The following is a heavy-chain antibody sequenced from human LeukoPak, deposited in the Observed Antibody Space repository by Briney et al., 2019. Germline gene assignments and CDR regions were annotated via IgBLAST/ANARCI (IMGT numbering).Heavy chain of an antibody. J-gene: IGHJ4*02. CDR3: ARVLGGVGWGQQLVSRIDY. CDR2: ISYSGNT. D-gene: IGHD6-13*01. V-gene: IGHV4-59*01. CDR1: GGSISTYY. Sequence: PSETLSLTCTVSGGSISTYYWSWMRQPPGKGLEWIGYISYSGNTNYNPSLKSRVTISLDTSWNQFSLKLSSVTAADTAVYYCARVLGGVGWGQQLVSRIDYWGQGTLVTVSS.